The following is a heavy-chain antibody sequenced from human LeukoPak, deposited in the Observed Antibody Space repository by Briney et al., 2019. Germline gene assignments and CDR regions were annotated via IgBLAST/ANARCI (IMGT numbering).Heavy chain of an antibody. D-gene: IGHD5-18*01. V-gene: IGHV3-7*01. CDR1: GFTFSSYA. CDR3: ARDPAHSYGSP. CDR2: IKQDGSEK. J-gene: IGHJ5*02. Sequence: PGGSLRLSCAASGFTFSSYAMSWVRQAPGKGLEWVANIKQDGSEKYYVDSVKGRFTISRDNAKNSLYLQMNSLRAEDTVVYYCARDPAHSYGSPWGQGTLVTVSS.